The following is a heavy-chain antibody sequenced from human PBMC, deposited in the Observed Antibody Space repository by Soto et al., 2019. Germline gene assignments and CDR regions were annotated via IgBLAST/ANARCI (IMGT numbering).Heavy chain of an antibody. CDR3: AREYGVDVGHLDS. Sequence: GGSLRLSCAASGFIFSDYYMTWIRQAPGKGLEWVSYISTSGSYTNYADSVKGRFTIFRDNARNLLYLQMNSLRAEDTAVYYCAREYGVDVGHLDSWGQGTLVTVSS. J-gene: IGHJ4*02. CDR2: ISTSGSYT. CDR1: GFIFSDYY. V-gene: IGHV3-11*05. D-gene: IGHD4-17*01.